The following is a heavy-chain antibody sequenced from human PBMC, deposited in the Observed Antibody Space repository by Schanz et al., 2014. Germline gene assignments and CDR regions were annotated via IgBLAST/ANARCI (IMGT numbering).Heavy chain of an antibody. V-gene: IGHV3-23*04. Sequence: EVQLVESEGGLVQPGGSLRLSCEGSGFSFSDYWMGWVRQAPGKGLEWVSVIAGDGGGPNYVDSVKGRFTISRDNSKNTLYLQMSSLRAEDTAVYYCAKVWGSDYFYPFDYWGQGTLVTVSS. CDR2: IAGDGGGP. J-gene: IGHJ4*02. CDR3: AKVWGSDYFYPFDY. D-gene: IGHD3-22*01. CDR1: GFSFSDYW.